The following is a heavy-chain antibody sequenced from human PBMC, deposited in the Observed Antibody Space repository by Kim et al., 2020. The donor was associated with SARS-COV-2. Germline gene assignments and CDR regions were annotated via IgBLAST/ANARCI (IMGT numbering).Heavy chain of an antibody. J-gene: IGHJ4*02. CDR1: GGSFSGYY. CDR2: INHSGST. D-gene: IGHD5-12*01. V-gene: IGHV4-34*01. CDR3: ARGRGGPRWLQSALNY. Sequence: SETLSLTCAVYGGSFSGYYWSWIRQPPGKGLEWIGEINHSGSTNYNPSLKSRVTISVDTSKNQFSLKLSSVTAADTAVYYCARGRGGPRWLQSALNYWGQGTLVTVSS.